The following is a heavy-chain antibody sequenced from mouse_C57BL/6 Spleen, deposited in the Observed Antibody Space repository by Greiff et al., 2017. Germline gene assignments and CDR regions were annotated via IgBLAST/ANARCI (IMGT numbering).Heavy chain of an antibody. J-gene: IGHJ1*03. V-gene: IGHV5-6*02. Sequence: EVMLVESGGDLVKPGGSLKLSCAASGFTFSSYGMSWVRQTPDKRLEWVATISSGGSYTYYPDSVKGRFTISRDNAKNTLYLQMSSLKSEDTAMYYWARTDYYGSSYGEYFEVWGTGTTVTVSS. CDR2: ISSGGSYT. D-gene: IGHD1-1*01. CDR1: GFTFSSYG. CDR3: ARTDYYGSSYGEYFEV.